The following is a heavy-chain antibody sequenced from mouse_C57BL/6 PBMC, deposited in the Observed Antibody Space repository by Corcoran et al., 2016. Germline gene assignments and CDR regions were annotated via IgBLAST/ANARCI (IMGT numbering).Heavy chain of an antibody. D-gene: IGHD2-4*01. CDR3: ARGGYYDYLYAMDY. J-gene: IGHJ4*01. CDR2: INTYSGVP. CDR1: GYTFTPYG. Sequence: QIQLVQSGPELKKPGENVNISCKASGYTFTPYGMSWVKQAPGKGLKWMGWINTYSGVPTYADDFKGRFAFSLETSASTAYLQINNRKNEDTATYFCARGGYYDYLYAMDYWGQGTSVTVSS. V-gene: IGHV9-3*01.